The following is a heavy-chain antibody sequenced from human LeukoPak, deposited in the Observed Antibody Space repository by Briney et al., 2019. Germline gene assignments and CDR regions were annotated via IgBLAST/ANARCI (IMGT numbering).Heavy chain of an antibody. CDR1: GFTFSSYW. Sequence: GGSLRLSCVASGFTFSSYWMTWVRQAPGKGLEWVANIKTDGSQIYYVDSVKGRFTISRDNAKYSLYLQMNSLRAEDTAVYYCARVAGIAAAGPQFDYWGQGTLVTVFS. J-gene: IGHJ4*02. CDR3: ARVAGIAAAGPQFDY. V-gene: IGHV3-7*01. D-gene: IGHD6-13*01. CDR2: IKTDGSQI.